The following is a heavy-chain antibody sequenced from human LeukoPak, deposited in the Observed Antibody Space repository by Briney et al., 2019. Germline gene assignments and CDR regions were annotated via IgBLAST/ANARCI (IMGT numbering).Heavy chain of an antibody. Sequence: GGSLRLSCAASGFTFSDYYMSWIRQAPGKGLEWVSHISSSGSTIYYADSVKGRFTISRDNAKNSLYLQMNSLRAEDTAVYYCARDPGYFEMATTYYFDYWGQGTLVTVSS. D-gene: IGHD5-24*01. CDR3: ARDPGYFEMATTYYFDY. J-gene: IGHJ4*02. CDR2: ISSSGSTI. CDR1: GFTFSDYY. V-gene: IGHV3-11*04.